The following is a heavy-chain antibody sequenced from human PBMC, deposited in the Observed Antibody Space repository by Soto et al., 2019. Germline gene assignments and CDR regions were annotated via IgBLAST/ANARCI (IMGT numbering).Heavy chain of an antibody. CDR2: ISYDGSNK. V-gene: IGHV3-30*03. CDR1: GFTFSSYG. J-gene: IGHJ4*02. CDR3: APSRFGELLLPIDY. Sequence: PGVSLRLSCAASGFTFSSYGMHWVRQAPGKGLEWVAVISYDGSNKYYADSVKGRFTTSRDNSKNTLYLQMNSLRAEDTAVYYCAPSRFGELLLPIDYWGQGTLVTVSS. D-gene: IGHD3-10*01.